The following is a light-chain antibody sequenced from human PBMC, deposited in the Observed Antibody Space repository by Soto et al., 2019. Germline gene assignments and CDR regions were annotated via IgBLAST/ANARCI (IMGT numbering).Light chain of an antibody. Sequence: QSVLTQPASVSGSPGQSITISCTGTSSDVGGYDYVSWYQQHPGKAPKPMIYNVRNRPSGVSNRFSGSKAGNTASLTISGLQAEDEAAYYCSSYTSSSTVVFGGGTKLTVL. V-gene: IGLV2-14*01. CDR3: SSYTSSSTVV. CDR1: SSDVGGYDY. CDR2: NVR. J-gene: IGLJ2*01.